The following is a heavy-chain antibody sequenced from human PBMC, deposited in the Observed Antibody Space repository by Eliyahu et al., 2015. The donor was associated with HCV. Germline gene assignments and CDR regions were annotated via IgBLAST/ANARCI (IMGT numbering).Heavy chain of an antibody. Sequence: EMQLVESGGGSVQPGRPLRLSCAASGFXFGDYAMHWVRQAPGKGLEWVSSISWNGETIDYADSVKGRFTISRDNAKNSLYLQMKSLSAEDTALYFCAKHPYARYGSGTYFDFWGRGTLVTVSS. CDR3: AKHPYARYGSGTYFDF. CDR2: ISWNGETI. CDR1: GFXFGDYA. D-gene: IGHD3-10*01. V-gene: IGHV3-9*01. J-gene: IGHJ4*01.